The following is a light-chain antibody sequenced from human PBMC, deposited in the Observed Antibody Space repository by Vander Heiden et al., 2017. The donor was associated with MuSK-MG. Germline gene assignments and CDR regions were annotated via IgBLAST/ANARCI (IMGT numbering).Light chain of an antibody. CDR3: QSYDTSLSGSV. CDR2: GNT. Sequence: QSVLTQPPSVSGAPGQRVTIPCTGSSSNIGADYDLQWYQQLPGTAPKLLIYGNTKRPSGVPDRFSGSKSGTSASLAITGLQAEDEGDYYCQSYDTSLSGSVFGGGTKLTVL. CDR1: SSNIGADYD. V-gene: IGLV1-40*01. J-gene: IGLJ3*02.